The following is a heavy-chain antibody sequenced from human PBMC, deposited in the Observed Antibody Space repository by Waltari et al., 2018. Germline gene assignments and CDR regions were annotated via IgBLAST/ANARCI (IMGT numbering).Heavy chain of an antibody. Sequence: EVQLVESGGGLVQAGGSLRLSCAVSGFPFNTYSMTWVRQAPGSGLGWGSLISRRRTTVYYEDSVNGRFTISRENGKNSLHLQMNSLRAEDTAVYYCARDPTLGPQSVHGLDVWGQGTTVTVS. CDR3: ARDPTLGPQSVHGLDV. CDR2: ISRRRTTV. D-gene: IGHD6-6*01. J-gene: IGHJ6*02. V-gene: IGHV3-48*04. CDR1: GFPFNTYS.